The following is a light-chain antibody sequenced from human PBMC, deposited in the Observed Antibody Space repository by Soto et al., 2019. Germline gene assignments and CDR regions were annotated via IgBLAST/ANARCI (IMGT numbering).Light chain of an antibody. CDR2: DVS. V-gene: IGLV2-14*01. Sequence: QSALTQPASVSGSPGQSITISCTGTSSDLGGFKYVSWYQQHPGKAPKLVIYDVSNRPSGVSNRFSGSKSGNTASLTISGLQAEDEADYYCNSYTSSSTLVFGGGTKVTVL. CDR1: SSDLGGFKY. CDR3: NSYTSSSTLV. J-gene: IGLJ2*01.